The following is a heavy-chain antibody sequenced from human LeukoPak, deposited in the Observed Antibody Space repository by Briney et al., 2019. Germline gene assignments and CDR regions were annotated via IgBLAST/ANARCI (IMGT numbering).Heavy chain of an antibody. Sequence: SETLSLTCAVYGGSFSGYYWSWIRQPPGKGLEWIGEINHSGSTNYNPSLKSRVTISVDTSKNQFSLKLSSVTAADTAVYYCVRGDYDYVWGSYRYGYYFDYWGQGTLVTVSS. V-gene: IGHV4-34*01. CDR3: VRGDYDYVWGSYRYGYYFDY. J-gene: IGHJ4*02. D-gene: IGHD3-16*02. CDR1: GGSFSGYY. CDR2: INHSGST.